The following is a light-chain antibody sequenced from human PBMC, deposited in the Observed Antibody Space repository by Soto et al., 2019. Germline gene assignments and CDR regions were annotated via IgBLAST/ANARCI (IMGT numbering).Light chain of an antibody. CDR2: DAS. Sequence: EIVLTQSPATLSLCPGERATLSCRASQSVSSYLAWYQQKPGQAPRLLIYDASNRATGIPARFSGSGSGTDFTLTISSLEPEDFAVYYCQQRSNWLWTFDQGTKVEIK. CDR3: QQRSNWLWT. CDR1: QSVSSY. J-gene: IGKJ1*01. V-gene: IGKV3-11*01.